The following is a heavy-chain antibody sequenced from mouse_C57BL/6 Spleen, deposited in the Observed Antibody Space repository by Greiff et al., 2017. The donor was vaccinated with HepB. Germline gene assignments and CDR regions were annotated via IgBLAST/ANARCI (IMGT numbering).Heavy chain of an antibody. V-gene: IGHV1-26*01. CDR3: ARGEGHPYYFDY. D-gene: IGHD3-3*01. CDR1: GYTFTDYY. CDR2: INPNNGGT. Sequence: EVQLQQSGPELVKPGASVKISCKASGYTFTDYYMNWVKQSHGKSLEWIGDINPNNGGTSYNQKFKGKATLTVDKSSSTAYMELRSLTSEDSAVYYCARGEGHPYYFDYWGQGTTLTVSS. J-gene: IGHJ2*01.